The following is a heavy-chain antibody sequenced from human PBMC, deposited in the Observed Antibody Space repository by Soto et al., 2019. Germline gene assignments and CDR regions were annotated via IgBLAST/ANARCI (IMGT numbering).Heavy chain of an antibody. CDR1: GDSISSYY. J-gene: IGHJ6*02. CDR3: ANNPCGGSGGNCYSGGYYYYYNGMDV. Sequence: QVQLQESGPGLVKPSETLSLTCTVSGDSISSYYWSWIRQPPGKGLEWIGYIYYSGSTNYNPSLTSRVTISVDTSKNQFSLKLSSVTAADTAVYYCANNPCGGSGGNCYSGGYYYYYNGMDVWGQGTTVTVSS. D-gene: IGHD2-15*01. V-gene: IGHV4-59*01. CDR2: IYYSGST.